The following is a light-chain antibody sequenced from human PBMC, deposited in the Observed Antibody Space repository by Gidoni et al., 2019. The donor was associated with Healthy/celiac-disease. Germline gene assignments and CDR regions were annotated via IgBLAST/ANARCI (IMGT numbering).Light chain of an antibody. CDR2: LNSDGSH. V-gene: IGLV4-69*01. CDR1: SGHSSSA. J-gene: IGLJ2*01. CDR3: QTWGTGTHVV. Sequence: QLVLTQSPSASASLGASVKLTCTLSSGHSSSAIAWHQQQPEKGPRYLMKLNSDGSHSKGDGIPDRFSGSSSGAERYLTISSRQSEDEADYYCQTWGTGTHVVFGGGTKLTVL.